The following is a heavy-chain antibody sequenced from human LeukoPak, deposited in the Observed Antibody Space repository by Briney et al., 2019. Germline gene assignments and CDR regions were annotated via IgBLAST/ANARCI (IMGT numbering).Heavy chain of an antibody. D-gene: IGHD1-26*01. CDR3: ARHPGWELRNFDY. Sequence: SETLSLTCSVSIGSISSSKWWSWVRQSPVKGLEWIGEIYLYGTTNYNPSLKSRVTISVDTSKNQFSLKLSSVTAADTAVYYCARHPGWELRNFDYWGQGTLVTVSS. V-gene: IGHV4-4*02. CDR1: IGSISSSKW. CDR2: IYLYGTT. J-gene: IGHJ4*02.